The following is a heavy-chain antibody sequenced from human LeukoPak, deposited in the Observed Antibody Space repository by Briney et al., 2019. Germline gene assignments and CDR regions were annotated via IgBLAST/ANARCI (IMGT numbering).Heavy chain of an antibody. V-gene: IGHV3-33*01. Sequence: GGSLRLSCAASGFTFSSYGMHWVCQAPGKGLEWVAVIWYDGSNKYYADSVKGRFTISRDNSKNTLYLQMNSLRAEDTAVYYCARSRSYYYDSSGSGGNAFDIWGQGTMVTVSS. D-gene: IGHD3-22*01. J-gene: IGHJ3*02. CDR1: GFTFSSYG. CDR3: ARSRSYYYDSSGSGGNAFDI. CDR2: IWYDGSNK.